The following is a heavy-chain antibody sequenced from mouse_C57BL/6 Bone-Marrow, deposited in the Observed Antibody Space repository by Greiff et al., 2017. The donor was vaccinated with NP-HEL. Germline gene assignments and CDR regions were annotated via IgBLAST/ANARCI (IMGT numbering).Heavy chain of an antibody. J-gene: IGHJ2*01. D-gene: IGHD4-1*01. CDR1: GFTFSDAW. Sequence: EVKLVESGGGLVQPGGSMKLSCAASGFTFSDAWMDWVRQSPEKGLEWVAEIRNKANNHATYYAESVKGRFTISRDDSKSSVYLQMNSLRAEDTGIYYCTRANWDDDYFDYWGQGTTLTVSS. V-gene: IGHV6-6*01. CDR2: IRNKANNHAT. CDR3: TRANWDDDYFDY.